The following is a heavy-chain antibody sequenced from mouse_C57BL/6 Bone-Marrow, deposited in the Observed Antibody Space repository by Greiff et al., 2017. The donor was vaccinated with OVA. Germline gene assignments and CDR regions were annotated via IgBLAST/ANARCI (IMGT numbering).Heavy chain of an antibody. Sequence: EVKLMESGGGLVQPKGSLKLSCAASGSSFNTYAMNWVRQAPGKGLEWVARIRSKSNNYATYYADSVKDRFTISRDDSESMLYLQMNNLKTEDTAMYYCVRQRMTDFDVWGTGTTVTVSS. CDR3: VRQRMTDFDV. V-gene: IGHV10-1*01. CDR1: GSSFNTYA. J-gene: IGHJ1*03. CDR2: IRSKSNNYAT.